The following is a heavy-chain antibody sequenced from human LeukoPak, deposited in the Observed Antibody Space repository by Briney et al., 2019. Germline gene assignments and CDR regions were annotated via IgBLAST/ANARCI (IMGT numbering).Heavy chain of an antibody. CDR1: GGTFSSYG. J-gene: IGHJ4*02. CDR3: ARELRGGSCLVN. Sequence: ASVKVSCKASGGTFSSYGISWVRQAPGQGLEWMGWISAYNGNTNYAQKLQGRVTMTTDTSTSTAYMELRSLRSDDTAVYYCARELRGGSCLVNWGQGTLVTVSS. V-gene: IGHV1-18*01. CDR2: ISAYNGNT. D-gene: IGHD2-15*01.